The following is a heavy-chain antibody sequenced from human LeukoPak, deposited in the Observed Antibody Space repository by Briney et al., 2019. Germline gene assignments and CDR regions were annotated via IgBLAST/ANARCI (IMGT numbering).Heavy chain of an antibody. Sequence: ASVKVSCKASGYTFTSYGISWVRQAPGQGLEWMGWISAYNGNTNYAQKLQGRVTMTTDTSTSTAYMELRSLRSDDTAVYYCARAPTYYDILTGIVSPFDYWGQGTLVTVSS. V-gene: IGHV1-18*01. D-gene: IGHD3-9*01. CDR1: GYTFTSYG. CDR3: ARAPTYYDILTGIVSPFDY. J-gene: IGHJ4*02. CDR2: ISAYNGNT.